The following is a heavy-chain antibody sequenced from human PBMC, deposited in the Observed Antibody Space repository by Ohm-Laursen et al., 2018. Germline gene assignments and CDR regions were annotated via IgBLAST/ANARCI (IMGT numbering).Heavy chain of an antibody. CDR2: ISWNSGSI. Sequence: SLRLSCAASGFTFDDYAMHWVRQAPGKGLEWVSGISWNSGSIGYADSVKGRFTISRGNAKNSLYLQMNSLRAEDTALYYCAKDRYGGNSEGAFDIWGQGTMATVSS. D-gene: IGHD4-23*01. V-gene: IGHV3-9*01. CDR1: GFTFDDYA. CDR3: AKDRYGGNSEGAFDI. J-gene: IGHJ3*02.